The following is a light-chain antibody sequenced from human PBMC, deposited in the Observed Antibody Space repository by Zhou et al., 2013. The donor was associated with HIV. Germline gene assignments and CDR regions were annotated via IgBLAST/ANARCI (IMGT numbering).Light chain of an antibody. J-gene: IGKJ5*01. CDR3: QQSYNTPPIT. CDR2: AAS. Sequence: DIQMTQSPSSLSASVGDRVTITCRTSQNIKRYLNWYQQKPGKAPKVVIYAASTLPSGVPSTFSGSGSGTDFTLTISSLQPEDFATYYCQQSYNTPPITFGQGTRLEIK. V-gene: IGKV1-39*01. CDR1: QNIKRY.